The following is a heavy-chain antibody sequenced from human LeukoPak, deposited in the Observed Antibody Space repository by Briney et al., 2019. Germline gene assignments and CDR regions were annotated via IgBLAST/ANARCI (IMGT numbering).Heavy chain of an antibody. J-gene: IGHJ6*02. CDR2: ISYDGSSK. D-gene: IGHD3-16*01. CDR1: GFTFSIYT. Sequence: GGSLRLSCAASGFTFSIYTIHWVRQAPGRGLEWVAVISYDGSSKFYADSVKGRFTISRDNAKNSLYLQMSNLRAEDTAVYFCARGGGLDVWGQGATVTVSS. CDR3: ARGGGLDV. V-gene: IGHV3-30-3*01.